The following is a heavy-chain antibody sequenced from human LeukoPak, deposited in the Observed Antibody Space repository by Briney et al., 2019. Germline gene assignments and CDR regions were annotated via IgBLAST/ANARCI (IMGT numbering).Heavy chain of an antibody. CDR2: INPNSGGT. CDR3: ARDRGYYSSGYYYGAFDI. V-gene: IGHV1-2*02. D-gene: IGHD3-22*01. CDR1: GYTFAAYS. J-gene: IGHJ3*02. Sequence: ASLKVSCNASGYTFAAYSIHWVRRAPGQGLEWMGWINPNSGGTESAQKFQGRVTMTRDTSISTAYMELSRLRSDDTAVYYCARDRGYYSSGYYYGAFDIWVQGTMVTVSS.